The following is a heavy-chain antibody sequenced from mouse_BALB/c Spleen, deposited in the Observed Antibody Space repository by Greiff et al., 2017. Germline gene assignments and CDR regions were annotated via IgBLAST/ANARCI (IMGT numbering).Heavy chain of an antibody. J-gene: IGHJ3*01. CDR2: ISYDGSN. D-gene: IGHD2-1*01. V-gene: IGHV3-6*02. CDR1: GYSITSGYY. CDR3: ARDEGGNYPFAY. Sequence: VQLKESGPGLVKPSQSLSLTCSVTGYSITSGYYWNWIRQFPGNKLEWMGYISYDGSNNYNPSLKNRISITRDTSKNQFFLKLNSVTTEDTATYYCARDEGGNYPFAYWGQGTLVTVSA.